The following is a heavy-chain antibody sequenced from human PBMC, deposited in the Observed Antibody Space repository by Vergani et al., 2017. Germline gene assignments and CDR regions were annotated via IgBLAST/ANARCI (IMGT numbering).Heavy chain of an antibody. Sequence: EVQLVESGGGLVQPGRSLRLSCAASGFTFSSYAMSWVRQAPGKGLEWVSAISGSGGSTYYADSVKGRFTISRDNSKNTLYLQMNSLRAEDTAVYYCAKGGGDGDYDYYYYYGMDVWGQGTTVTVSS. CDR2: ISGSGGST. V-gene: IGHV3-23*04. D-gene: IGHD4-17*01. J-gene: IGHJ6*02. CDR1: GFTFSSYA. CDR3: AKGGGDGDYDYYYYYGMDV.